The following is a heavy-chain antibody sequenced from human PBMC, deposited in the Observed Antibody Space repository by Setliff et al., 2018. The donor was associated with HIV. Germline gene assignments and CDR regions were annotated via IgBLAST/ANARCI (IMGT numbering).Heavy chain of an antibody. CDR3: ARIFGDQGYYYGMDV. Sequence: LSLTCTVSGASVSSGGFYWSWIRQPPGKGLEWIGYIYYSGSTNYNPSLKSRVTISVDTSKNQFSLKLSSVIAADTAVYYCARIFGDQGYYYGMDVWGQGTTVTVSS. CDR2: IYYSGST. V-gene: IGHV4-61*08. J-gene: IGHJ6*02. D-gene: IGHD3-3*01. CDR1: GASVSSGGFY.